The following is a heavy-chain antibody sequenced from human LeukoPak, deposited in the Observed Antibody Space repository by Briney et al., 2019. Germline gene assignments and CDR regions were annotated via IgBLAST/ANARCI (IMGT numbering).Heavy chain of an antibody. J-gene: IGHJ4*02. CDR2: INPNSGGT. CDR1: GYTFTGYY. D-gene: IGHD2-15*01. V-gene: IGHV1-2*04. Sequence: ASVKVSCKASGYTFTGYYMHWVRQAPGQGLEWMGWINPNSGGTNYAQKFQGWVTMTRDTSISTAYMELSRLRFDDTAVYYCARRMCSGGSCYEDYWGQGTLVTVSS. CDR3: ARRMCSGGSCYEDY.